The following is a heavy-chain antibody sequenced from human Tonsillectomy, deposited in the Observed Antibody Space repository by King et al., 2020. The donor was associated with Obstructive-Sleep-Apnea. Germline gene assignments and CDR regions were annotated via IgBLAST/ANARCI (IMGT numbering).Heavy chain of an antibody. CDR3: ARNRNGRTGWDY. CDR2: IYYSGST. Sequence: VQLQESGPGLVRPSETLSLTCTVSGGSISGYYWSWIRQPPGKGLEWIGYIYYSGSTDSNPSLKSRVTISLDTSKNQFALNLNSLTAADTAVYYCARNRNGRTGWDYWGQGSLVTVSS. CDR1: GGSISGYY. V-gene: IGHV4-59*08. D-gene: IGHD2-15*01. J-gene: IGHJ4*02.